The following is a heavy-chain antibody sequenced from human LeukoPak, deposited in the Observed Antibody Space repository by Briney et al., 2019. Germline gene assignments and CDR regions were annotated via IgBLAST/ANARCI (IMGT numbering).Heavy chain of an antibody. D-gene: IGHD3-22*01. CDR3: AKGGLVTTLDY. V-gene: IGHV3-23*01. Sequence: PGGALIRSCGASGCTFGTSAMGWFGRAPGRGGVGVSSVSGSGGGTFYADSVKGRFTISRDTSKNTLYLQMNSLRADDTAVYYCAKGGLVTTLDYWGQGTLVTVSS. J-gene: IGHJ4*02. CDR1: GCTFGTSA. CDR2: VSGSGGGT.